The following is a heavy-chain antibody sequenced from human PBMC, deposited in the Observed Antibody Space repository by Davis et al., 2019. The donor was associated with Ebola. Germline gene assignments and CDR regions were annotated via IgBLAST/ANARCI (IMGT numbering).Heavy chain of an antibody. V-gene: IGHV3-23*01. CDR3: AKEPRSSGWYGSVDY. CDR2: ISGSGGST. D-gene: IGHD6-19*01. Sequence: GESLKISCTDSVITFSSYAMTWVRQAPGKGLEWVSAISGSGGSTYYADSVKGRFTISRDNSKNTLYLQMNSLRPEDTALYYCAKEPRSSGWYGSVDYWGQGTLVTVSS. CDR1: VITFSSYA. J-gene: IGHJ4*02.